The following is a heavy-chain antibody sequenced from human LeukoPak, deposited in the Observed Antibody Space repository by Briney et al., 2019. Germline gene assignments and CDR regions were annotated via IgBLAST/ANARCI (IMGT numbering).Heavy chain of an antibody. V-gene: IGHV4-38-2*02. CDR3: AREVGYRDY. CDR2: IYHSGST. D-gene: IGHD1-26*01. Sequence: PSETLSLTCTVSGYSISSGYYWGWIRQPPGKGQEWIGSIYHSGSTYYNPSLKSRVTISVDTPKNQFSLILSSVTAADTAVYYCAREVGYRDYCGQGGLVTVFS. J-gene: IGHJ4*02. CDR1: GYSISSGYY.